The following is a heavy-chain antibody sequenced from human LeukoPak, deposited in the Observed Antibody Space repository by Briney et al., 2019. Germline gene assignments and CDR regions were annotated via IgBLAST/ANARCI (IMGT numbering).Heavy chain of an antibody. CDR2: TYTGGNS. D-gene: IGHD3-22*01. CDR1: GFTVSSNH. J-gene: IGHJ3*02. CDR3: ARGGRGSAAVVAPRSFDI. Sequence: PGGSLRLSCAASGFTVSSNHMVWVRQAPGKGLEWVSVTYTGGNSYYADSVKGRFIISRDISKNTLYLQMNSLRAEDSALYYCARGGRGSAAVVAPRSFDIWGQGTMVTVSS. V-gene: IGHV3-53*01.